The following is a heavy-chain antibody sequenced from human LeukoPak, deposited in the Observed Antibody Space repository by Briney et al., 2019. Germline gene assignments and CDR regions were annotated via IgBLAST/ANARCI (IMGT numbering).Heavy chain of an antibody. J-gene: IGHJ3*02. Sequence: PGGSLRLSCAASGFTFSSYGMHWVRQAPGKGLEWVAVIWYDGSNKYYADSVKGRFTISRDNAKNSVYLQMKSLRVEDTALYYCAGYCGGAKCYDAFDMWGQGTMVTISS. CDR3: AGYCGGAKCYDAFDM. CDR2: IWYDGSNK. V-gene: IGHV3-33*03. CDR1: GFTFSSYG. D-gene: IGHD2-21*01.